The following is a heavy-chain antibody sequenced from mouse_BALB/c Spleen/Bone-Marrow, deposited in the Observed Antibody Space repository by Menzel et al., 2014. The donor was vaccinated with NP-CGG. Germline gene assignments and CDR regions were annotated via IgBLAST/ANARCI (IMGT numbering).Heavy chain of an antibody. V-gene: IGHV5-6-5*01. CDR2: ISSGGST. CDR3: ARARFYYGKLVDY. J-gene: IGHJ4*01. D-gene: IGHD1-1*01. Sequence: DVMLVESGGGLVKPGVSLKLSCAASGFTFSSYAMSWVRQTPEKRLEWVASISSGGSTYYPDSVKGRFTISRDNARNILYLQMSSLRSEDTAMYYCARARFYYGKLVDYWGQGTSVNVSS. CDR1: GFTFSSYA.